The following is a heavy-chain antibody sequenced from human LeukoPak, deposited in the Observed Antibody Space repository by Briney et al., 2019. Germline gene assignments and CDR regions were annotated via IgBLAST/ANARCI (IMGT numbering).Heavy chain of an antibody. V-gene: IGHV3-30*04. CDR3: ATLTAYQLNGFDP. CDR2: ISYDGSNK. J-gene: IGHJ5*02. Sequence: GGSLRLSCAASGFTFSSYAMHWVRQAPGKGLEWVAVISYDGSNKYYADSVKGRFTISRDNSKNTLYLQMNSLRAEDTAVYYCATLTAYQLNGFDPWGQGTLVTVSS. CDR1: GFTFSSYA. D-gene: IGHD2-2*01.